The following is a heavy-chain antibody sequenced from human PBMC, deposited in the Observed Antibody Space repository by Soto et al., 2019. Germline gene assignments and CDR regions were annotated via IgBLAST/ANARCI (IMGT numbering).Heavy chain of an antibody. CDR2: IYRTGST. CDR3: ARQIGDDPFDI. V-gene: IGHV4-59*08. CDR1: GGSISTYC. D-gene: IGHD3-3*01. Sequence: TVCGGSISTYCWSWIRKNTGKGLEWIGYIYRTGSTHYNPSLNSRAAISLDTSRNRFSLKLNSVTAADSAVYFCARQIGDDPFDIWGQGTMVTV. J-gene: IGHJ3*02.